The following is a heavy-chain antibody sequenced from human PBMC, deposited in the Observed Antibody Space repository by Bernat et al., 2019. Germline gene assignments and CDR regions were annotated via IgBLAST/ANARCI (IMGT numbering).Heavy chain of an antibody. V-gene: IGHV1-46*03. CDR1: GYTFTSYY. CDR3: ARDQRVRGVIKSNFDY. J-gene: IGHJ4*02. Sequence: QVQLVQSGAEVKKPGASVKVSCKASGYTFTSYYMHWVRQAPGQGLEWMGIINPSGGSTSYAQKFQGRVTMTRDTSTSTVYMELSSLRSEDTAVYYCARDQRVRGVIKSNFDYWGQRTLVTVSS. D-gene: IGHD3-10*01. CDR2: INPSGGST.